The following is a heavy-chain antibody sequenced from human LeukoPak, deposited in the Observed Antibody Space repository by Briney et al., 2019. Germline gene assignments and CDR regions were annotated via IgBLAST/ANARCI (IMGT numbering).Heavy chain of an antibody. Sequence: SETLSLTCTVSGGSISSYYWSWIRQPPGKGLEWIGYIYYSGSTNYNPSLKSRVTISVDTSKNQFSLKLSSVTAADTAVYYCAGLLDDYYYYYGMDVWGQGTTVTVSS. CDR3: AGLLDDYYYYYGMDV. CDR2: IYYSGST. V-gene: IGHV4-59*08. J-gene: IGHJ6*02. D-gene: IGHD5-24*01. CDR1: GGSISSYY.